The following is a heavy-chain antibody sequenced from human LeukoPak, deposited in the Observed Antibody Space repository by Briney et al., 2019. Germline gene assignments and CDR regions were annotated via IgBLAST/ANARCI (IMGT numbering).Heavy chain of an antibody. D-gene: IGHD3-22*01. CDR3: ARPYYYDSRIDP. Sequence: PSGTLSLTCTVSGGSISSGDYYWSWIRQPPGKGLEWIAYMYYSGSTYYNPPLKSRVTMSADTSKNQLSLKLSSVTAADTAVYYCARPYYYDSRIDPWGQGILVTVSS. V-gene: IGHV4-30-4*01. CDR1: GGSISSGDYY. CDR2: MYYSGST. J-gene: IGHJ5*02.